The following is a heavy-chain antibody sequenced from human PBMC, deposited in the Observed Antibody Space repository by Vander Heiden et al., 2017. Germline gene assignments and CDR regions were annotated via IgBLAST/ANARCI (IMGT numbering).Heavy chain of an antibody. CDR3: ARDRRDIVVVVADADGQFDY. D-gene: IGHD2-15*01. J-gene: IGHJ4*02. CDR2: INPNSGGI. Sequence: QVQLVQSGAEAKKTGATVKVSCKASGYTFTGYYMHRVRQHPEQGLEVMGWINPNSGGIMYEEKFQGRVTMTRDTSISPAYMELRLLRSDDTAVYYWARDRRDIVVVVADADGQFDYWGQGTLVTVS. CDR1: GYTFTGYY. V-gene: IGHV1-2*02.